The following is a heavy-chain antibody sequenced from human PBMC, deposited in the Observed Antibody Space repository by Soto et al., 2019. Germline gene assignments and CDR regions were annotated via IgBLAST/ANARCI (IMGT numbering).Heavy chain of an antibody. J-gene: IGHJ4*02. Sequence: SETLSLTCTVSGGSVSSGSYYWSWIRQPPGKGLEWIGYIYYSGSTNYNPSLKSRVTISVDTSKNQFSLKLSSVTAADTAVYYCASWGAAGYLFDYWGQGTLVTVSS. CDR2: IYYSGST. CDR3: ASWGAAGYLFDY. CDR1: GGSVSSGSYY. V-gene: IGHV4-61*01. D-gene: IGHD3-16*01.